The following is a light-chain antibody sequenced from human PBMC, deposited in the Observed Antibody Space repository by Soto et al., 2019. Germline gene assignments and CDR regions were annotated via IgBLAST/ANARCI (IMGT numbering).Light chain of an antibody. J-gene: IGKJ2*01. CDR3: QQYNNWPPFT. CDR1: QSVNSN. V-gene: IGKV3-15*01. Sequence: EIVMTQSPATLSVSPGERATLSCRASQSVNSNLAWYQQKPGQAPRLLIYDTSTRATGIPARFGGSGSGTEYTLPISSLQSEDFAVDYCQQYNNWPPFTFGQGTKLEIK. CDR2: DTS.